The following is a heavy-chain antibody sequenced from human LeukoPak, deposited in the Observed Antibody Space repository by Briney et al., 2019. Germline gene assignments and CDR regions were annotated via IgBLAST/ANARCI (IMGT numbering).Heavy chain of an antibody. V-gene: IGHV4-39*01. D-gene: IGHD2-21*01. CDR1: GGYISTRNYH. CDR2: IYYTGST. J-gene: IGHJ4*02. Sequence: KLSETLSLTCTLSGGYISTRNYHGGWIRQSRGKVLEWIGNIYYTGSTYYNTSLKSRVSLSIDTSMNQFSLNVNSLTVAETAVYNCARFFYCDASRSSCWGQGTLVAASS. CDR3: ARFFYCDASRSSC.